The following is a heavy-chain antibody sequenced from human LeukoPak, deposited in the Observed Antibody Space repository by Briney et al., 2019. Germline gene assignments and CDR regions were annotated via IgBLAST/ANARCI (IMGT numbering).Heavy chain of an antibody. CDR3: ARGSSSNSWYFDY. J-gene: IGHJ4*02. Sequence: SQTLSLTCAISGDSFSSNSATWTWIRQSPSRGLEWLGRTYYRSKWYNDYAVSVKSRITINPDTSKNQFSLQLSSVTPEDTAVYYCARGSSSNSWYFDYWGQGTLVTVSS. D-gene: IGHD6-13*01. CDR1: GDSFSSNSAT. CDR2: TYYRSKWYN. V-gene: IGHV6-1*01.